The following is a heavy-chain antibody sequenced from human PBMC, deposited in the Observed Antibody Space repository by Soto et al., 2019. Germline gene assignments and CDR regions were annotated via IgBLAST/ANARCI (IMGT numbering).Heavy chain of an antibody. Sequence: ASVKVSCKASGYTFTSYAMHWVRQAPGQRLEWMGWINAGNGNTKYSQKFQGRVTITRDTSASTAYMELSSLRSEDTAVYYCARVNNWNYVGWFDPWGQGTLVTVSP. CDR3: ARVNNWNYVGWFDP. V-gene: IGHV1-3*01. J-gene: IGHJ5*02. CDR1: GYTFTSYA. CDR2: INAGNGNT. D-gene: IGHD1-7*01.